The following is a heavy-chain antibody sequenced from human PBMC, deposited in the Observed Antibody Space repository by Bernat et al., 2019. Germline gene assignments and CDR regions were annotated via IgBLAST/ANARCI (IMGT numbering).Heavy chain of an antibody. Sequence: QVQLVESGGGVVQPGRSLRLSCAASGFTFSSYGMHWVRQAPGKGLEWVAVIWYDGSNKYYADSMKGRFTISRDNSKNTMYLQMNSLRAEDTAVYYCARGVTVTIKLDYYYYMDVWGKGTTVTVSS. CDR1: GFTFSSYG. CDR3: ARGVTVTIKLDYYYYMDV. D-gene: IGHD4-17*01. J-gene: IGHJ6*03. CDR2: IWYDGSNK. V-gene: IGHV3-33*01.